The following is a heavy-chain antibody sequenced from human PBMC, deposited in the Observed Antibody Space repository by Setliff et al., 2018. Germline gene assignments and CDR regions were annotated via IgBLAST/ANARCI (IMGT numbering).Heavy chain of an antibody. CDR3: AKVNYYDKSAYLPFDY. CDR2: INPNAGGS. J-gene: IGHJ4*02. Sequence: ASVKVSCKASGYTFTEYSIHWVRQAPGQGLEWMGWINPNAGGSNYAQKFQGRVTMTTDTSTSTAYMEMSRLTSDDTAVYYCAKVNYYDKSAYLPFDYWGQGTQVTVSS. CDR1: GYTFTEYS. D-gene: IGHD3-22*01. V-gene: IGHV1-2*02.